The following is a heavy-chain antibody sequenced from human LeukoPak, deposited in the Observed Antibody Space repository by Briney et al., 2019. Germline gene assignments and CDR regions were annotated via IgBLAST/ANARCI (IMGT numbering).Heavy chain of an antibody. D-gene: IGHD3-10*01. J-gene: IGHJ5*02. CDR1: GGSISSYY. V-gene: IGHV4-59*01. CDR2: IYYSGST. Sequence: PSETLSLTCTVSGGSISSYYWSWIRQPPGKGLEWIGYIYYSGSTNYNPSLKSRVTISVDTSKNQFSLKLSSVTAADTAVYYCARSIKEENWFDPWGQGTLVTVSS. CDR3: ARSIKEENWFDP.